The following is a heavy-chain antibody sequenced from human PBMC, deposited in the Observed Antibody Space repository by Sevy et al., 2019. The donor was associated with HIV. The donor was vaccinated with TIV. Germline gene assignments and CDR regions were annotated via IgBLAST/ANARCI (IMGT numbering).Heavy chain of an antibody. CDR3: ARSSHSAFDI. Sequence: GGSLRLSCAASGFTFSNYWMTWVRQAPGKGLEWVANIKQDGSEKYYVDSVKGRFTISRDNAKNSVYLQMNSLRVEDSAVYFCARSSHSAFDIWGQGTMVTVSS. D-gene: IGHD2-2*01. J-gene: IGHJ3*02. CDR1: GFTFSNYW. V-gene: IGHV3-7*03. CDR2: IKQDGSEK.